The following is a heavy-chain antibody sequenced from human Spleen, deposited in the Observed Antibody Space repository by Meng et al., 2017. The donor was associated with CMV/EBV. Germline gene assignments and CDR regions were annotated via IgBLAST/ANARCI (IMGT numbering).Heavy chain of an antibody. V-gene: IGHV4-61*08. J-gene: IGHJ5*02. CDR1: GGSVSSGGSY. CDR2: VYYTGST. CDR3: ASTKITVFGVVTFETASYNWFDP. D-gene: IGHD3-3*01. Sequence: GSLRLSCTVSGGSVSSGGSYWSWIRQPPGKGPEWIGYVYYTGSTNYNPSLKSRVSISADTSNNQFSLKLRSVTAADTAVYYCASTKITVFGVVTFETASYNWFDPWGRGTLVTVSS.